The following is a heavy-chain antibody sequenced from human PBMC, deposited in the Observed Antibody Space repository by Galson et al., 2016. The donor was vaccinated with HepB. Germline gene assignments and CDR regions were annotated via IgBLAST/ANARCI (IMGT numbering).Heavy chain of an antibody. D-gene: IGHD3-10*01. CDR3: ARGPPDYLDSGSFYSGWFDP. CDR2: IYYSGST. V-gene: IGHV4-31*03. Sequence: LSLTCTVSGGSISSGGYYWTWIRQHPGKGLEWIGYIYYSGSTNYKSSLKSRVTMSIDTSKNQFSLKLSAVTAADMAVYYCARGPPDYLDSGSFYSGWFDPWGRGTLVTVSS. CDR1: GGSISSGGYY. J-gene: IGHJ5*02.